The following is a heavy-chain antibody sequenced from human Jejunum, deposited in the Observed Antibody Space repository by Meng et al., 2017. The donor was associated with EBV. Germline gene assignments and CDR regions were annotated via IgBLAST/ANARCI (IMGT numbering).Heavy chain of an antibody. CDR2: INPNSGGT. J-gene: IGHJ4*02. CDR3: ARDYSDSSRQGY. Sequence: VALLQLGAEVKQPGALVGVSCKASGYTFTGYFIHWVRQAPGQGLEWMGRINPNSGGTSYTQKFQGRVTMTRDTSITTAYMELSRLGSDDTAVYYCARDYSDSSRQGYWGQGTLVTVSS. D-gene: IGHD3-22*01. CDR1: GYTFTGYF. V-gene: IGHV1-2*06.